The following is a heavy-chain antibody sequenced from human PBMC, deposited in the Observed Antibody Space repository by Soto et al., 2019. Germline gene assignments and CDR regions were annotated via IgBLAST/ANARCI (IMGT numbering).Heavy chain of an antibody. V-gene: IGHV3-48*02. D-gene: IGHD1-1*01. Sequence: GGSLRLSCAASGFTFSSYSMNWVRQAPGKGLEWVSYISSSSSTIYYADSVKGRFTISRDNAKNSLYLQMNSLRDEDTAVYYCALENGLGKLNWFDPWRQGHLVTVSP. CDR2: ISSSSSTI. J-gene: IGHJ5*02. CDR3: ALENGLGKLNWFDP. CDR1: GFTFSSYS.